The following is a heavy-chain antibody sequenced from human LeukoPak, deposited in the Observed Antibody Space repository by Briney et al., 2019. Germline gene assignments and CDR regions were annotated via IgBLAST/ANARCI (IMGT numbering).Heavy chain of an antibody. CDR1: GFTFSSYG. D-gene: IGHD3-16*01. V-gene: IGHV3-30*18. CDR3: AKDRIMITFGGVISWFDP. Sequence: GGSLRLSCAASGFTFSSYGMHWVRQAPGKGLEWVAVISYDGSNKYYADSVKGRFTISRDNSKNTLYLQMNSLRAEDTAVYYCAKDRIMITFGGVISWFDPWGQGTLVTVSS. J-gene: IGHJ5*02. CDR2: ISYDGSNK.